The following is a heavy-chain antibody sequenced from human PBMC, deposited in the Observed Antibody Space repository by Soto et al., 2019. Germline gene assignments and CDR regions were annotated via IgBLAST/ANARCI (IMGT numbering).Heavy chain of an antibody. V-gene: IGHV3-30*18. CDR3: AKASPYYDFWSGYIVDY. D-gene: IGHD3-3*01. J-gene: IGHJ4*02. CDR1: GFTFSSYG. Sequence: GGSLRLSCAASGFTFSSYGMHWVRQAPGKGLEWVAVISYDGSNKYYADSVKGRFTISRDNSKNTLYLQMNSLRAEDTAVYYCAKASPYYDFWSGYIVDYWGQGTLVTVSS. CDR2: ISYDGSNK.